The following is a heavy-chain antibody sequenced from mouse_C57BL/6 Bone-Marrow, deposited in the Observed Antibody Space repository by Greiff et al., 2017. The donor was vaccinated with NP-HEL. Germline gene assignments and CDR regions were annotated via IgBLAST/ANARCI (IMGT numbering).Heavy chain of an antibody. D-gene: IGHD1-1*01. J-gene: IGHJ4*01. V-gene: IGHV2-2*01. CDR1: GFSLTSYG. Sequence: VKLVESGPGLVQPSQSLSITCTVSGFSLTSYGVHWVRQSPGKGLEWLGVIWSGGSTDYNAAFISRLSISKDNSKSQVFFKMNSLQADDTAIYYCARNKVVAPYYYAVDYWGQGTSVTVSS. CDR2: IWSGGST. CDR3: ARNKVVAPYYYAVDY.